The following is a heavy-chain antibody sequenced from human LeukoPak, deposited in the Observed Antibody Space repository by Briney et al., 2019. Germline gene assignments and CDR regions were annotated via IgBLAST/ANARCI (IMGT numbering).Heavy chain of an antibody. J-gene: IGHJ6*02. V-gene: IGHV3-30-3*01. CDR1: GFTFSSYA. CDR3: ARSQGVGSYGWGAGASYYYYGMDV. Sequence: GGSLRLSCAASGFTFSSYAMHWVRQAPGKGLEWVAVISYDGSNKYYADSVKGRFTISRDNSKNTLYLQMNSLRAEDTAVYYCARSQGVGSYGWGAGASYYYYGMDVWGQGTTVTVSS. CDR2: ISYDGSNK. D-gene: IGHD5-18*01.